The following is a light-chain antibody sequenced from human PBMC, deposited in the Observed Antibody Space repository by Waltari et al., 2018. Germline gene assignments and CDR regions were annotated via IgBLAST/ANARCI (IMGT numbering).Light chain of an antibody. Sequence: QSVLTQPPSVSGAPGQRVTISCTGSSSNIGAGYDVYWYQQLPRTAPKLLFYGSYNRPSGVPVRLSASKSGTSASLAITGLQAEDEADYYCQSFDRSLNGVIFGGGTKLTVL. CDR1: SSNIGAGYD. CDR2: GSY. J-gene: IGLJ2*01. V-gene: IGLV1-40*01. CDR3: QSFDRSLNGVI.